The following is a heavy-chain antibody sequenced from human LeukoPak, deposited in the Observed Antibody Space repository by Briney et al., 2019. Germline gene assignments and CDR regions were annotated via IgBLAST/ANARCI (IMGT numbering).Heavy chain of an antibody. J-gene: IGHJ5*02. V-gene: IGHV3-23*01. CDR3: ARGTGVNHYHWIDT. CDR2: ISGSGGNT. D-gene: IGHD3/OR15-3a*01. CDR1: KVTLSDHA. Sequence: GGSLRLSCAASKVTLSDHAMNWLRQAPGKGLEWVSGISGSGGNTYYADSVKGRFTISRDNSKNTLYLQMNSLRAEDTALYYCARGTGVNHYHWIDTWGQGTQVTVSS.